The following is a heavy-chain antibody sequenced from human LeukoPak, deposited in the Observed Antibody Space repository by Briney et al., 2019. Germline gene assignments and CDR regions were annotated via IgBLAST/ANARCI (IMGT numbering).Heavy chain of an antibody. V-gene: IGHV3-23*01. D-gene: IGHD3-22*01. Sequence: GGSLRLSCAASGFTFSSYAMSWVRQAPGKGLEWVSAISGSGGSTYYADSVKGRFTISRDNSKNTLYLQMNSLRAEDTAVYYWAEDGSGYYSFDYWGQGTLVTVSS. CDR1: GFTFSSYA. CDR3: AEDGSGYYSFDY. CDR2: ISGSGGST. J-gene: IGHJ4*02.